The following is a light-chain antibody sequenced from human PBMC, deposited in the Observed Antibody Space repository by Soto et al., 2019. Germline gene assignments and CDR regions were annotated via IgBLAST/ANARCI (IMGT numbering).Light chain of an antibody. Sequence: DIVVTQSPLSLPVTPREPASISCRSSQSLLNSNGYNYLDWYLQKPGQSPQLLIYLGSNRASGVTDRFSGSGSGTDFTLKISRVEAEDVGLYYCMQALQAPLTFGQGTKVDIK. J-gene: IGKJ1*01. CDR3: MQALQAPLT. V-gene: IGKV2-28*01. CDR2: LGS. CDR1: QSLLNSNGYNY.